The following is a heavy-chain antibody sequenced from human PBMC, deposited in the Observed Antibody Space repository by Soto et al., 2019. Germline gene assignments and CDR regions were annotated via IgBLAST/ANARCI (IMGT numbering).Heavy chain of an antibody. J-gene: IGHJ4*02. CDR2: IRFDGSNE. D-gene: IGHD1-7*01. Sequence: QEQLVESGGGVLQPGTSLRLSCAVPGGIFHGYGMHWVRQAPGKGLEWVAIIRFDGSNEEYADSVKGRFTISRDNSKNTLYLQMNTLGAEDTAVYYCGRDGIGGTVFRGYLDYWGRGTVVTVSS. V-gene: IGHV3-33*01. CDR1: GGIFHGYG. CDR3: GRDGIGGTVFRGYLDY.